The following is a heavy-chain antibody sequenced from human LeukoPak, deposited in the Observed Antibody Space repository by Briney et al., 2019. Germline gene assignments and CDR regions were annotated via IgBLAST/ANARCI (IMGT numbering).Heavy chain of an antibody. CDR2: IYYTGST. Sequence: SETLSLTCTVSGGSISSYFWSWIRQPPGKGLEWIGFIYYTGSTNYNPSLKSRVTISIDTSKNQFSLKLSSVTAADTAVYYCATALNNWNHYWGQGTLVTVSS. CDR1: GGSISSYF. D-gene: IGHD1-20*01. J-gene: IGHJ4*02. CDR3: ATALNNWNHY. V-gene: IGHV4-59*01.